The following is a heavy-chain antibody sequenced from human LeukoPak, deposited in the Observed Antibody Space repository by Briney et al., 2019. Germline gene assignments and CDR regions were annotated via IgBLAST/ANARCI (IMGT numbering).Heavy chain of an antibody. CDR1: GLTFSSYA. Sequence: PGGSLRLSCAASGLTFSSYAMSWVRRAPGKGLEWVSAISGSGDTTYYADSVKGRFTISRDNSRNTLYLQMNSLRAEDTAVYYCAKAYSSGWNYFQRWGQGTLVTVSS. J-gene: IGHJ1*01. D-gene: IGHD6-19*01. CDR2: ISGSGDTT. CDR3: AKAYSSGWNYFQR. V-gene: IGHV3-23*01.